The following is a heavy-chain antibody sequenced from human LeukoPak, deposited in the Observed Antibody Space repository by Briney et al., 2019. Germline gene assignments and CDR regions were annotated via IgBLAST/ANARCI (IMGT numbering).Heavy chain of an antibody. D-gene: IGHD6-13*01. CDR1: GFTFSSYA. V-gene: IGHV3-23*01. J-gene: IGHJ4*02. Sequence: GESLKISCAASGFTFSSYAMSWVRQAPGKGLEWVSAISGSGDRTYYADSVKGRFTISRDNSKNTLYLQMNSLRAEDTAVYYCAKAQHSSSHLWGQGTLVTVSS. CDR3: AKAQHSSSHL. CDR2: ISGSGDRT.